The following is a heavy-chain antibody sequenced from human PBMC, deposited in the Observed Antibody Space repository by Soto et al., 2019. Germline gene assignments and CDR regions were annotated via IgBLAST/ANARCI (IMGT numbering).Heavy chain of an antibody. CDR3: ARVGSGSYYYYGMDV. V-gene: IGHV3-74*01. Sequence: GGSLRLSCAASGFTFSSYWMHWVRQAPGKGLVWVSRINSDGSSTSYADSVKGRFTISRDNAKNTLYLQMNSLRAEDTDVYYCARVGSGSYYYYGMDVWGQGTTVTVSS. CDR1: GFTFSSYW. CDR2: INSDGSST. J-gene: IGHJ6*02. D-gene: IGHD1-26*01.